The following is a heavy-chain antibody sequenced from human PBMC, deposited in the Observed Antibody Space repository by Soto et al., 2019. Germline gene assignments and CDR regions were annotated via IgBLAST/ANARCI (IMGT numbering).Heavy chain of an antibody. CDR1: GGSLGGYY. CDR2: INHSGST. CDR3: AGPYDFWSGNGMDV. D-gene: IGHD3-3*01. V-gene: IGHV4-34*01. J-gene: IGHJ6*02. Sequence: SGTLSLTSAFYGGSLGGYYWSWSRQPPGKGLEGIGEINHSGSTNYNPSLKRRVTISVDTSKNQFSLKLSSVTAADTAVYYCAGPYDFWSGNGMDVWGQGTTVTVSS.